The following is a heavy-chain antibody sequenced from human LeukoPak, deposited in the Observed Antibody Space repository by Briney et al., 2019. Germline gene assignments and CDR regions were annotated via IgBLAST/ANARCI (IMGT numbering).Heavy chain of an antibody. Sequence: SETLSLTCSVSGDSVSSNSYYWSWIRQPPGKGLEWIGYISYSGSTNYNPSLKSRVTLSVDTSKNHFSLKVSSVTAADTAVYYCARGLGASWYYFDYWGQGALVTVSS. CDR2: ISYSGST. J-gene: IGHJ4*02. V-gene: IGHV4-61*03. D-gene: IGHD6-13*01. CDR3: ARGLGASWYYFDY. CDR1: GDSVSSNSYY.